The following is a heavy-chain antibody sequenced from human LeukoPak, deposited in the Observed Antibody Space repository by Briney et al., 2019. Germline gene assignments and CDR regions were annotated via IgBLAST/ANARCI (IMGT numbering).Heavy chain of an antibody. J-gene: IGHJ4*02. CDR1: GFTFDDYA. CDR3: AKGDRPTTTVTTTIDY. V-gene: IGHV3-43D*03. CDR2: ISWDGGST. Sequence: GGSLRLSCAASGFTFDDYAMHWVRQAPGKGLGWVSLISWDGGSTYCADSVKGRFTISRDNSKNSLYLQMNSLRAEDTALYYCAKGDRPTTTVTTTIDYWGQGTLVTVSS. D-gene: IGHD4-17*01.